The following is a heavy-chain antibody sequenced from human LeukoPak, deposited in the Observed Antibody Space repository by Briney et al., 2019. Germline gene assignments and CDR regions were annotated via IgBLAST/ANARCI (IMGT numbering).Heavy chain of an antibody. CDR2: MYYSGST. D-gene: IGHD3-22*01. V-gene: IGHV4-30-4*01. Sequence: PSETLSLTCTASGGSISSGDYYWSWIRQPPGKGLEWIAYMYYSGSTYYNPSLKSRVTMSADTSKNQLSLKPSSVTAADTAVYYCARPYYYDSRIDPWGQGILVTVSS. CDR1: GGSISSGDYY. CDR3: ARPYYYDSRIDP. J-gene: IGHJ5*02.